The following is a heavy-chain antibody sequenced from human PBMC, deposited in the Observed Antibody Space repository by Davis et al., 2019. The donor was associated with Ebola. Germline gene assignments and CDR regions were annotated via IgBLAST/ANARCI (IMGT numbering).Heavy chain of an antibody. J-gene: IGHJ5*02. Sequence: SETLSLTCAVYGGSFSSYYWGWIRQPPGKGLEWIGSFYYSGSTYYNPSLKSRVTISVDTSKNQFSLKLSSVTAADTAVYYCARSTVVTPGNNWFDPWGQGTLVTVSS. V-gene: IGHV4-39*07. CDR3: ARSTVVTPGNNWFDP. D-gene: IGHD4-23*01. CDR2: FYYSGST. CDR1: GGSFSSYY.